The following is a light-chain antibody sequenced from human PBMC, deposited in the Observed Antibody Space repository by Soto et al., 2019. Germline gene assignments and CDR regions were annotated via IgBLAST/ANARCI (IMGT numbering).Light chain of an antibody. CDR3: AAWDDSLNGVV. CDR1: SSNIGSNT. CDR2: SNH. Sequence: QSVLTQPPSASVTPGQRVTISCSGSSSNIGSNTVNWYQHLPGTAPKLLIYSNHQRPSGVPDRFSGSKSGTSASLAISGLQSEDEADYYCAAWDDSLNGVVFGGGTKLTVL. V-gene: IGLV1-44*01. J-gene: IGLJ2*01.